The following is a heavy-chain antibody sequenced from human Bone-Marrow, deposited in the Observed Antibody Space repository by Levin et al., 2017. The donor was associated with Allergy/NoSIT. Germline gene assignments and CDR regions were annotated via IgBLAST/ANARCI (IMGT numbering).Heavy chain of an antibody. CDR1: GFTFSDYY. J-gene: IGHJ6*02. D-gene: IGHD6-6*01. CDR3: ARDFLPSTMVYSSSMDV. CDR2: ISSSGSTI. Sequence: GGSLRLSCAASGFTFSDYYMNWIRQAPGKGLEWVSYISSSGSTIYYADSVKGRFTISRDNAKNSLYLQMNSLRAEDTAVYYCARDFLPSTMVYSSSMDVWGQGTTVTVSS. V-gene: IGHV3-11*01.